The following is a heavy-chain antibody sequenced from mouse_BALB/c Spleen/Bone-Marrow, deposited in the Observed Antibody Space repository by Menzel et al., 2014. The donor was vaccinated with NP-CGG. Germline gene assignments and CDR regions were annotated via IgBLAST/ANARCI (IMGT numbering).Heavy chain of an antibody. CDR1: GFSLTGYG. CDR3: ARTLGHYAMDY. V-gene: IGHV2-6-7*01. D-gene: IGHD4-1*01. Sequence: VKLVESGPGLVSPSQSLSIPCTVSGFSLTGYGVNWVRQPPGKGLEWLGMIWGDGSTDYNSALKSRLSISKDNSKSQVFLKMNSLQTDDTARYYCARTLGHYAMDYWGQGTSVTVSS. CDR2: IWGDGST. J-gene: IGHJ4*01.